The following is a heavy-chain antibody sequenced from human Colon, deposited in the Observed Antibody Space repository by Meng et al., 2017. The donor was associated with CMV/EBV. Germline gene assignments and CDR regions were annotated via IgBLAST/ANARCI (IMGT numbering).Heavy chain of an antibody. J-gene: IGHJ4*02. CDR2: IHYTGST. CDR3: AREASGWSTGIDY. D-gene: IGHD6-19*01. CDR1: GGSLNEYY. Sequence: SETLSLTCNVTGGSLNEYYWNWIRQSPGKELEWIGYIHYTGSTNYNPSLKSRLTIEVDTSRNQFSLKLTSVSAADTAIYYCAREASGWSTGIDYWGQGTLVTVSS. V-gene: IGHV4-59*01.